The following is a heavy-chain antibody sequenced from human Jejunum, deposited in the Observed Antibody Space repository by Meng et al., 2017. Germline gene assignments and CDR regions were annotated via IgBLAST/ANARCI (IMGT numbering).Heavy chain of an antibody. V-gene: IGHV4-34*01. D-gene: IGHD4-11*01. Sequence: VKLQYWGAGVLKPVGRLFHTCAVYGGSISDYYWTWIRQPPGKGLEWIGEINDSGSTNYNPSLKSRVTISVDTSKRQFYLRVSSVTAADTAVYYCARGNEYSNYGADFWGQGTLVTVSS. CDR2: INDSGST. CDR1: GGSISDYY. CDR3: ARGNEYSNYGADF. J-gene: IGHJ4*02.